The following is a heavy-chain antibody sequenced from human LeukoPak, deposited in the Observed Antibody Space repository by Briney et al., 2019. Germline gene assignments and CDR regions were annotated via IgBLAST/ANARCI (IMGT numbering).Heavy chain of an antibody. CDR2: IYYSGST. V-gene: IGHV4-39*01. J-gene: IGHJ2*01. D-gene: IGHD6-13*01. CDR3: ARPSIAATTTSTRIYWYFDL. Sequence: SETLSLTCTVSGVSISSSSYHWGWLRQPPGKGLEWIGSIYYSGSTYYNPSLKSRVTISVDTSKNQFSLKLSSVTAADTAVYYCARPSIAATTTSTRIYWYFDLWGRGTLVTVSS. CDR1: GVSISSSSYH.